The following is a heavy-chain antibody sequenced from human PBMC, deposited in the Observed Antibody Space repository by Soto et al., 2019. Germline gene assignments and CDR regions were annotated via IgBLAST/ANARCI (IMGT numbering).Heavy chain of an antibody. V-gene: IGHV6-1*01. CDR1: ENSVSSNSAA. D-gene: IGHD2-2*01. CDR3: ARDRCSSTSCYPPNGMDV. Sequence: SQTRAVTCAISENSVSSNSAAWNWIRQSPSRGLEWLGRTYYRSKWYNDYAVSVKSRITINPDTSKNQFSLQLNSVTPEDTAVYYCARDRCSSTSCYPPNGMDVWGQGTTVTVSS. J-gene: IGHJ6*02. CDR2: TYYRSKWYN.